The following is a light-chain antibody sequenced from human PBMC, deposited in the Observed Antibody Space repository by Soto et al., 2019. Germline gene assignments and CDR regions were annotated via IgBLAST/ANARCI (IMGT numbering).Light chain of an antibody. CDR2: KAS. V-gene: IGKV1-5*03. Sequence: IQMTQSPSTLSASVGDRVTITCRASHHIDAWLAWYQQKPGKAPKVLIYKASILESGVPSRFSGSGSGTEFTLTISSLQPDDSATYYCQQHSNYPLTFGGGTKVEIK. CDR1: HHIDAW. CDR3: QQHSNYPLT. J-gene: IGKJ4*01.